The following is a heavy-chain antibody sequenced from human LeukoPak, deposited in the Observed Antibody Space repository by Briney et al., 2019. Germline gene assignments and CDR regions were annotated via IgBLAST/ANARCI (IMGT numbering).Heavy chain of an antibody. Sequence: GESLKISCKGSGYSFTSYWIGWVRQMPGKGLEWMGIIYPGDSDTRYSPSFQGQVTISADKSISTAYLQWNSLKASDTAMYYCARGHEYYDFWSGYYFDYWGQGTLVTVSS. D-gene: IGHD3-3*01. CDR1: GYSFTSYW. CDR2: IYPGDSDT. J-gene: IGHJ4*02. V-gene: IGHV5-51*01. CDR3: ARGHEYYDFWSGYYFDY.